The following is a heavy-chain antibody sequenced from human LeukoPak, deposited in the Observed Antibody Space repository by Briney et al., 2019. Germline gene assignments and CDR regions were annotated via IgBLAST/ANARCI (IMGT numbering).Heavy chain of an antibody. J-gene: IGHJ6*02. CDR3: AKVLQPYYYYYYGMDV. CDR1: GFTFSSYS. D-gene: IGHD2-21*02. V-gene: IGHV3-21*01. CDR2: ISGDGNYI. Sequence: PGGSLRLSCAASGFTFSSYSMNWVRQAPGKGLEWVSSISGDGNYIYYADSVRGRFTISRDNAKNSLYLQMNSLRVEDTAVYYCAKVLQPYYYYYYGMDVWGQGTTVTVSS.